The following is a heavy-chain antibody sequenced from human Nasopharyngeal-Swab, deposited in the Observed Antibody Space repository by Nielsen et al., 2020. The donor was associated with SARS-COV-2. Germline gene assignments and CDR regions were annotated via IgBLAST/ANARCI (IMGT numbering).Heavy chain of an antibody. D-gene: IGHD2-8*01. CDR2: IIPILGIA. J-gene: IGHJ6*02. CDR3: ARDREGGDCTNGVCNPYYYDGMDV. Sequence: SVKVPCKASGCTFSSYAISWVRQAPGQGLEWMGGIIPILGIANYAQKFQGRVTITADKSTSTAYMELSSLRSEDTAVYYCARDREGGDCTNGVCNPYYYDGMDVWGQGTTVTVSS. V-gene: IGHV1-69*10. CDR1: GCTFSSYA.